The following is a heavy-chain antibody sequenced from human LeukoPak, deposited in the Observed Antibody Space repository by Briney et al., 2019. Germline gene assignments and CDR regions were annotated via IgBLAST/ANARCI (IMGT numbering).Heavy chain of an antibody. J-gene: IGHJ3*02. CDR3: AHMVDMVATIREVAFDI. CDR1: GFSFSSYA. V-gene: IGHV3-23*01. Sequence: GGSLRLSCAASGFSFSSYAMSWVRQAPGKGLDWVSGISGSGDSTYYADSVKGRFTISRDNSKNTLNLQMNSLRAEDTAVYYCAHMVDMVATIREVAFDIWGQGTMVTVSS. CDR2: ISGSGDST. D-gene: IGHD5-12*01.